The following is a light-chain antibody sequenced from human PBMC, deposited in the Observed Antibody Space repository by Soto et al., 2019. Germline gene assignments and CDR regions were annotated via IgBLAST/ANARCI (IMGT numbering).Light chain of an antibody. CDR2: EAS. V-gene: IGKV1-5*03. J-gene: IGKJ2*01. CDR1: QSIGSW. Sequence: DIQMTQSPSTLSVSVGDRVTVTCRASQSIGSWVAWYQQKPGKAPKLLIYEASNLQTGVPSRFSGSGSGREFTLTISSLQPGDFATYYCQQSQTYPYTFGQGTKLEIK. CDR3: QQSQTYPYT.